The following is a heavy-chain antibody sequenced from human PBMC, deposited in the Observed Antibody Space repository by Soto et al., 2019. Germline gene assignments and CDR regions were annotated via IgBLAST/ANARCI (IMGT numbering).Heavy chain of an antibody. V-gene: IGHV1-3*01. CDR1: GYTFTSYA. CDR3: ARDQEGGMDV. Sequence: GASVKVSCKASGYTFTSYAMHWVRQAPGQRLEWMGWINAGNGNTKYSQKFQGRVTITADKSTSTAYMELSSLRSEDAAVYYCARDQEGGMDVWGQGTTVTVSS. J-gene: IGHJ6*02. CDR2: INAGNGNT.